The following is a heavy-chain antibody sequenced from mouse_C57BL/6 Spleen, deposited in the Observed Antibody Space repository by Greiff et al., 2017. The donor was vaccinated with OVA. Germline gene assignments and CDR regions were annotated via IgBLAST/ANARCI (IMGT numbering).Heavy chain of an antibody. CDR3: ARENGYDDAMDY. V-gene: IGHV1-85*01. Sequence: QVQLQQSGPELVKPGASVKLSCKASGYTFTSYDINWVKQRPGQGLEWIGWIYPRDGSNKYNEKFKGKATLTVDPSSSTAYMELHSLTSEDAAVYVCARENGYDDAMDYWGQGTSVTVSS. CDR2: IYPRDGSN. D-gene: IGHD2-2*01. J-gene: IGHJ4*01. CDR1: GYTFTSYD.